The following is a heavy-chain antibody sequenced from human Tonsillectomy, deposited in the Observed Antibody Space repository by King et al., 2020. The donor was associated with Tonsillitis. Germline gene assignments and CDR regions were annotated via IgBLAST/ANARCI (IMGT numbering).Heavy chain of an antibody. J-gene: IGHJ4*02. Sequence: QLQESGPGVVKPSETLSLTCTVSCGSISSSDHYWAWIRQPPGKGLEWIGYMYYSVTIFYNPSLKSRITISGGTSENRFSLKLSSVTAADTAVYFCARYVSGSFDYWGQGALVTVSS. D-gene: IGHD1-26*01. V-gene: IGHV4-39*01. CDR3: ARYVSGSFDY. CDR1: CGSISSSDHY. CDR2: MYYSVTI.